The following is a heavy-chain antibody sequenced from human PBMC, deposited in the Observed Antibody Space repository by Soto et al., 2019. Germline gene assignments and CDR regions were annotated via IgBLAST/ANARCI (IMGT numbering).Heavy chain of an antibody. J-gene: IGHJ4*02. CDR3: ARDFAYFDS. V-gene: IGHV4-61*01. D-gene: IGHD3-3*01. CDR1: GGSFKSGSYS. Sequence: LSRTCTVSGGSFKSGSYSWSWIRQPPGKGLEWIGYVYHTGRTSYNPSLKSRVSISMATSKNHFSLHLDSVTAAYTAVYFCARDFAYFDSWGQGTLVTVSS. CDR2: VYHTGRT.